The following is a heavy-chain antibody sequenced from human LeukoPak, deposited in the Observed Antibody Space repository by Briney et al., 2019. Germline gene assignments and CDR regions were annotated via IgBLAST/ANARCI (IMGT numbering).Heavy chain of an antibody. V-gene: IGHV1-69*13. CDR1: GGTFSSYA. D-gene: IGHD2-21*02. Sequence: GASVKVSCKASGGTFSSYAISWVRQAPGQGLERMGGIIPIFGTANYAQKFQGRVTITADESTSTAYMELSSLRSEDTAVYYCARGWGLRDGMDAWGQGTTVTVSS. J-gene: IGHJ6*02. CDR2: IIPIFGTA. CDR3: ARGWGLRDGMDA.